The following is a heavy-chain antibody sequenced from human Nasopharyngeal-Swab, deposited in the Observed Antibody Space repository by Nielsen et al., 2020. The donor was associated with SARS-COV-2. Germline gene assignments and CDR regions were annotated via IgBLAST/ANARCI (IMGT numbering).Heavy chain of an antibody. Sequence: GGSLRLSCAASGFSFSTYNVNWVRQAPGKGLEWVSSISTTNGSMDYADSVRGRFTISRDNAKNSLFLQMNNLRAEDTAVYYCARGSVYHTLLYWGQGTLVTVS. V-gene: IGHV3-21*01. CDR2: ISTTNGSM. CDR1: GFSFSTYN. J-gene: IGHJ4*02. CDR3: ARGSVYHTLLY. D-gene: IGHD3-3*01.